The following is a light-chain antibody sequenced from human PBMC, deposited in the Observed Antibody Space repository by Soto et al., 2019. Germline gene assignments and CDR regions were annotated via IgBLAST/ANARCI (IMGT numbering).Light chain of an antibody. Sequence: EIVLTQSRGTLSLSPGKRATLSCRASQSISSSYLAWYQQRPGQAPRLPIYGASSRATGIPDRFSGSGSGTDFTLTISRLEPEDFAVYYCQQYGNSPITFGQGTRLEIK. J-gene: IGKJ5*01. V-gene: IGKV3-20*01. CDR2: GAS. CDR1: QSISSSY. CDR3: QQYGNSPIT.